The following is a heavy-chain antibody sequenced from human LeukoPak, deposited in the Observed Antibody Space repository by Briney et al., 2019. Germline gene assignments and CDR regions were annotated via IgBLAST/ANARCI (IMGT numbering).Heavy chain of an antibody. CDR2: IYYSGST. J-gene: IGHJ6*03. CDR1: GGSISSSSYY. V-gene: IGHV4-39*07. CDR3: ARGHRYYYGSGSYYNRGYMDV. Sequence: SETLSLTCTVSGGSISSSSYYWGWIRQPPGKGLEWIGSIYYSGSTYYNPSLKSRVTISVDTSKNQFSLKLSSVTAADTAVYYCARGHRYYYGSGSYYNRGYMDVWGKGTTVTVSS. D-gene: IGHD3-10*01.